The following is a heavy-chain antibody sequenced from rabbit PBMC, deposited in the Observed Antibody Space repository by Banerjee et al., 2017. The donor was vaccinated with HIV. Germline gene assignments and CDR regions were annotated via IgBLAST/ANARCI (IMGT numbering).Heavy chain of an antibody. CDR3: ARGVISSSGYRYYFKL. CDR1: GFDFSNYY. V-gene: IGHV1S7*01. J-gene: IGHJ4*01. D-gene: IGHD1-1*01. Sequence: QLEETGGGLVQPGGSLTLSCKVSGFDFSNYYMNWVRQALGKGLEWIGIIYAGRGRTYYASWVNGRFTISSDNAQNTVDLQMNSLTAADTATYFCARGVISSSGYRYYFKLWGPGTLVTVS. CDR2: IYAGRGRT.